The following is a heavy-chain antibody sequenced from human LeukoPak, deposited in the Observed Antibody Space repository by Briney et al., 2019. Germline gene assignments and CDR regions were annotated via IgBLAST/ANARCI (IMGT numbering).Heavy chain of an antibody. D-gene: IGHD3-16*01. V-gene: IGHV4-38-2*02. CDR2: IYYSGST. CDR3: ARMGYYYYGMDV. CDR1: GYSISSGYY. J-gene: IGHJ6*02. Sequence: SETLSLTCTVSGYSISSGYYWGWIRQPPGKGLEWIGSIYYSGSTYYNPSLKSRVTISVDTSKNQFSLKLSSVTAADTAVYYCARMGYYYYGMDVWGQGTTVTVSS.